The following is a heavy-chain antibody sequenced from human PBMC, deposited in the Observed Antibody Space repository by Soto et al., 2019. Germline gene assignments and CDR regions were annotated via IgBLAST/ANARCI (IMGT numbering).Heavy chain of an antibody. CDR2: IYSGGGTA. CDR3: ITTYSGTPARPYLDL. Sequence: GSLRLSCAASGFTVTAHYVAWVRQAPGRGLEWVSLIYSGGGTADYAAPVKGRFTISRDDSKNMLYLQMNSLKTEDTAVYYCITTYSGTPARPYLDLWGQGTPVTVSS. J-gene: IGHJ4*02. V-gene: IGHV3-15*07. CDR1: GFTVTAHY. D-gene: IGHD1-26*01.